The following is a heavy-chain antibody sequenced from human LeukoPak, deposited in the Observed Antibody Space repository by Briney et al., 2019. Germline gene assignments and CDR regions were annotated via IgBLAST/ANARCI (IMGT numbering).Heavy chain of an antibody. CDR3: ARDRSIYYDILTGYFDY. D-gene: IGHD3-9*01. J-gene: IGHJ4*02. Sequence: GGSLRLSCAASGFTVSSNYMSWVRQAPGKGLEWVSVIYSGGSTYYADSVKGRFTISRDNSKNTLYLQMNSLRAEDTAVYYCARDRSIYYDILTGYFDYWGQGTLVTVSS. V-gene: IGHV3-53*01. CDR1: GFTVSSNY. CDR2: IYSGGST.